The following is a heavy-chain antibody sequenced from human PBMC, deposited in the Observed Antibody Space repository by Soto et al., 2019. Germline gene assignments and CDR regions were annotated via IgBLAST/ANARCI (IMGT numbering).Heavy chain of an antibody. CDR3: ARPFLGYCSGGSCPNWFDP. V-gene: IGHV1-69*06. CDR1: GGTFSSYA. J-gene: IGHJ5*02. CDR2: IIPIFGTA. Sequence: SVKVSCKASGGTFSSYAISWVRQAPGQGLEWMGGIIPIFGTANYAQKFQGRVTITADKSTSTAYMELSSLRSEDTAVYYCARPFLGYCSGGSCPNWFDPWGQGTLVTVSS. D-gene: IGHD2-15*01.